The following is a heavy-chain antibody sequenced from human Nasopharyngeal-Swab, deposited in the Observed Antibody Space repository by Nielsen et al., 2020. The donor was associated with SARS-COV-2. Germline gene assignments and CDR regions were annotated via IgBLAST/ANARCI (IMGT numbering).Heavy chain of an antibody. CDR2: INSDGSST. Sequence: LSLTCAASGFTFSSYWTHWVRQAPGKGLVWVSRINSDGSSTSYADSVKGRFTISRDNAKNTLYLQMNSLRAEDTAVYYCTPMIVVVNSGEVDYWGQGTLVTVSS. J-gene: IGHJ4*02. CDR1: GFTFSSYW. CDR3: TPMIVVVNSGEVDY. D-gene: IGHD3-22*01. V-gene: IGHV3-74*01.